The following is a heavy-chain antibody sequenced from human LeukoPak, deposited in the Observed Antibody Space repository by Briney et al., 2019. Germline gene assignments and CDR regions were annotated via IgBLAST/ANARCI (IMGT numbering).Heavy chain of an antibody. CDR3: ATLTVRGVINI. V-gene: IGHV3-15*01. D-gene: IGHD3-10*01. CDR1: GFTFSSYE. J-gene: IGHJ4*02. Sequence: PGGSLRLSCPASGFTFSSYEMNWVRQAPGKGLEWVGRIQSKTDGGTTEYAAPVKGRFTISRDDSKTTLYLQMNSLKTEDTAVYYCATLTVRGVINIWGQGTLVTVSS. CDR2: IQSKTDGGTT.